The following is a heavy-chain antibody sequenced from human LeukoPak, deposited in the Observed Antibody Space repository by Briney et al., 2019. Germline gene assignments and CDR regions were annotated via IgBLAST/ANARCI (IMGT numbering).Heavy chain of an antibody. J-gene: IGHJ2*01. V-gene: IGHV3-23*01. CDR2: ISGSGGST. CDR3: AKDSSGYYRYFDL. CDR1: GFTFSSYA. Sequence: GGSLRLSCAASGFTFSSYAMSWVRQAPGKGLEWVSAISGSGGSTYYADSVKGRFTISRDNAKNSLYLQMNSLRAEDTALYYCAKDSSGYYRYFDLWGRGTLVTVSS. D-gene: IGHD3-22*01.